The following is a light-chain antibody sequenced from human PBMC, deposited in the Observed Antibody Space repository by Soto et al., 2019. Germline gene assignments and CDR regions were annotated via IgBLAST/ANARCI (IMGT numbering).Light chain of an antibody. CDR1: QSISSY. CDR3: QQYETFSGT. CDR2: AAS. Sequence: IQMTQSPSSLSASVGDRVTITFRASQSISSYLNWYQQKPGKAPKLLIYAASSLQSGAPSRFSGSGSGTKFTLTIASLQPDDFATYYCQQYETFSGTFGPGTKVDIK. J-gene: IGKJ1*01. V-gene: IGKV1-39*01.